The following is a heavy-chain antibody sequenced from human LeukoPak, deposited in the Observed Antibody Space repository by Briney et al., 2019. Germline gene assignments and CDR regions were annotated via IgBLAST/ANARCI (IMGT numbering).Heavy chain of an antibody. J-gene: IGHJ4*02. D-gene: IGHD3-10*01. CDR1: GGSISSYY. Sequence: KPSETLSPTCTVSGGSISSYYWSWIRQPAGKGLEWIGRIYTSGSTNYNPSLKSRVTMSVDTSKNQFSLKLSSVTAADTAVYYCAREAPLWFGELSLLFDYWGQGTLVTVSS. CDR2: IYTSGST. V-gene: IGHV4-4*07. CDR3: AREAPLWFGELSLLFDY.